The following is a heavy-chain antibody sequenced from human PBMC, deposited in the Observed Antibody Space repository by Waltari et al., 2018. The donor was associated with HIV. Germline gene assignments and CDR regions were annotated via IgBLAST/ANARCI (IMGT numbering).Heavy chain of an antibody. CDR1: GASFNAYY. CDR2: INHSGTT. V-gene: IGHV4-34*02. J-gene: IGHJ4*02. Sequence: VQLQQWGAGLLKPSETLSRPCAVYGASFNAYYWSWIRQTPGKGLEGIGEINHSGTTNYNPSLKSRVAMSLDTSKNQFSLNLTSVTAADTAMYYCARGTYRNGGGLPFDFWDQGTLVTVSS. CDR3: ARGTYRNGGGLPFDF. D-gene: IGHD2-15*01.